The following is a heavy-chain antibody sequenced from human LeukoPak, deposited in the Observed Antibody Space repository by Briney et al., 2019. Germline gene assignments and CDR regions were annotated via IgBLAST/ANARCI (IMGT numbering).Heavy chain of an antibody. CDR1: GFTFSSYW. CDR3: ARGGGLDV. CDR2: IKQDGSEK. J-gene: IGHJ6*02. Sequence: GGSLRLSCAASGFTFSSYWMSWVRQAPGKGLEWVANIKQDGSEKYYVDSVKGRFTISRNNAKNSLYLQMSNLRAEDTAVYFCARGGGLDVWGQGATVTVSS. D-gene: IGHD3-16*01. V-gene: IGHV3-7*03.